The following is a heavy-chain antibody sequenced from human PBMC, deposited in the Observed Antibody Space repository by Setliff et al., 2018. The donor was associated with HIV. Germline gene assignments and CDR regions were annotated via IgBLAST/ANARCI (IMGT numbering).Heavy chain of an antibody. V-gene: IGHV3-33*06. CDR1: GFTFSSYA. D-gene: IGHD3-3*01. J-gene: IGHJ5*02. CDR3: AKAQWLLSHWGFDP. CDR2: IWYDGSHK. Sequence: GGSLRLSCAASGFTFSSYAMHWVRQSPAKGLEWVAVIWYDGSHKYYADSVRGRFTIYKDNSKNTLYLQMNSLRAEDTAVYYCAKAQWLLSHWGFDPWGQGTLVTVSS.